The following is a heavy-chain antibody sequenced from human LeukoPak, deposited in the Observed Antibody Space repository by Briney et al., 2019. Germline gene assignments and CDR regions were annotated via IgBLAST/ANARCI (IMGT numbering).Heavy chain of an antibody. CDR3: AKNSQGFAFFPDDAFDL. CDR1: GLTFSTYA. D-gene: IGHD3-16*01. V-gene: IGHV3-23*01. CDR2: ISATGSTT. Sequence: PGGSLRLSCPASGLTFSTYALSWVRQTPGKGLEWLSVISATGSTTYYADSVRGRFTISRDNSKNTLYLQMNSLRVEDTPVYYCAKNSQGFAFFPDDAFDLWGQGTIVTVSA. J-gene: IGHJ3*01.